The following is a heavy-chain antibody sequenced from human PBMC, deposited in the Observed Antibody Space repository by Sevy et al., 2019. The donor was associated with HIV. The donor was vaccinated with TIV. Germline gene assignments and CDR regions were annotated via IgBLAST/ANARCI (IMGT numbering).Heavy chain of an antibody. Sequence: GGSLRLSCAASGLTFNNAWMSWVRQAPGKGLEWVGRIKSKTAGGTTDYAAPVKGRFTISRDDSKTMLYLQMNSLQTEDTAMYYCTTDPWPPWATVTSDVLDIWGQGTMVTVSS. CDR3: TTDPWPPWATVTSDVLDI. V-gene: IGHV3-15*01. CDR2: IKSKTAGGTT. D-gene: IGHD4-17*01. J-gene: IGHJ3*02. CDR1: GLTFNNAW.